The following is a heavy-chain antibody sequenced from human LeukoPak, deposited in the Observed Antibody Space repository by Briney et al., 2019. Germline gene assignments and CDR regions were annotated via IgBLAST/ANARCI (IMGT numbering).Heavy chain of an antibody. CDR3: ARHSAVVAEFDP. D-gene: IGHD2-21*01. J-gene: IGHJ5*02. Sequence: SETLSLTCAVYGGSFSGYYWSWIRQPPGKGLEWIGEINHSGSTNYNPSLKSRVTISVDTSKNQFSLKLSSVTAADTAVYYCARHSAVVAEFDPWGQGTLVTVSS. CDR1: GGSFSGYY. CDR2: INHSGST. V-gene: IGHV4-34*01.